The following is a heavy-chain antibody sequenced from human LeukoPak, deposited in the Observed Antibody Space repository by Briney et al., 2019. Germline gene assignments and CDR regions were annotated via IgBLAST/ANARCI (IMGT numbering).Heavy chain of an antibody. J-gene: IGHJ6*02. D-gene: IGHD3-10*01. CDR2: ISGSGGST. CDR1: GFTSSSYA. CDR3: AKSGGLSGSGRLGMDV. V-gene: IGHV3-23*01. Sequence: PGGSLRLSCAASGFTSSSYAMSWVRQAPGKGLEWVSAISGSGGSTYYAGSVKGRFTISRDNSINTLYLQMSSLRAEDAAVYYCAKSGGLSGSGRLGMDVWGQGTTVTVSS.